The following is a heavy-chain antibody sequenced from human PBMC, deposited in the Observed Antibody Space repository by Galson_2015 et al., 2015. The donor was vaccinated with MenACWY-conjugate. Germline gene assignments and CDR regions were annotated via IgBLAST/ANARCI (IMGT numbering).Heavy chain of an antibody. V-gene: IGHV3-30*04. Sequence: SLRLSCAASGFTFSSYAMHWVRQAPGKGLEWVAVISYDGGNKYYADSVRGRFTISRDNSKNTLYLQMNSLRAEDTAVYYCAREAIVVVINVRGVFDYWGQGTLVTVSS. CDR2: ISYDGGNK. J-gene: IGHJ4*02. CDR3: AREAIVVVINVRGVFDY. D-gene: IGHD3-22*01. CDR1: GFTFSSYA.